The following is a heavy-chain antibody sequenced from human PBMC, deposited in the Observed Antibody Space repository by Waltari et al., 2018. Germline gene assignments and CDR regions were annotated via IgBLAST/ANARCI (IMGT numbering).Heavy chain of an antibody. CDR1: GFTFSHLW. Sequence: EVRLVESGGGLVQPGESLRLSCVASGFTFSHLWMTWVRQAPGKGLEWGANMNQDGNEKYYVDSVKGRFTISRDNAKNSLYLQMNSLRADDTAVYYCARLPISSTSYANDYWGQGTLVTVSS. D-gene: IGHD2-2*01. CDR3: ARLPISSTSYANDY. J-gene: IGHJ4*02. V-gene: IGHV3-7*01. CDR2: MNQDGNEK.